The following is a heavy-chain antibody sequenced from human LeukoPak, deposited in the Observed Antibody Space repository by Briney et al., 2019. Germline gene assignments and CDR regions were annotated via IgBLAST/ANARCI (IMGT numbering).Heavy chain of an antibody. CDR1: GYTFTGYY. J-gene: IGHJ6*02. CDR3: VRESTIFGVVDLMDV. CDR2: INPNSGGT. Sequence: ASVKVSCKASGYTFTGYYMHWVRQAPGQGLEWMGWINPNSGGTNYAQKFQGRVTMTRDTSISTAYMELSRLRSDDTAVYYCVRESTIFGVVDLMDVWGQGTTVTVSS. D-gene: IGHD3-3*01. V-gene: IGHV1-2*02.